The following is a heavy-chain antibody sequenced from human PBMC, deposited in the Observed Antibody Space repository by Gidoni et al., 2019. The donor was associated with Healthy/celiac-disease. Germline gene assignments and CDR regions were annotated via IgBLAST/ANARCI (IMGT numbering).Heavy chain of an antibody. D-gene: IGHD1-26*01. CDR1: GFTFSSYA. CDR3: AILSGSYFSSYFDY. CDR2: ISGSGGST. J-gene: IGHJ4*02. Sequence: EVQLLESGGGLVQPVGSLRLSCAASGFTFSSYAMGWVRQAPGKGLEWVSAISGSGGSTYYADSVKGRFTISRDNSKNTLYLQMNSLRAEDTAVYYCAILSGSYFSSYFDYWGQGTLVTVSS. V-gene: IGHV3-23*01.